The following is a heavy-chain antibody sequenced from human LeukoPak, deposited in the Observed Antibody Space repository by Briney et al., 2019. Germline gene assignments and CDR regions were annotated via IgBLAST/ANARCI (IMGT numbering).Heavy chain of an antibody. Sequence: PGGSLRLSCAASGFTFNDYAMNWVRQAPGKGLEWVSGISGNSGSIGYADSVKGRFTISRDNAKNSLYLQMNGLRAEDTAVYYCAKGSGWEQSYYYYYMDVWGKGTTVTISS. CDR2: ISGNSGSI. CDR3: AKGSGWEQSYYYYYMDV. CDR1: GFTFNDYA. J-gene: IGHJ6*03. V-gene: IGHV3-9*01. D-gene: IGHD1-26*01.